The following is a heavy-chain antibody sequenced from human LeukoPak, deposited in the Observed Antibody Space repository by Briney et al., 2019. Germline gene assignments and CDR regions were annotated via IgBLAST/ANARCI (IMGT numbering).Heavy chain of an antibody. D-gene: IGHD3-10*01. CDR3: ARDGLHYDYYYYMDV. CDR2: IRYDGSNK. CDR1: GFTFSSYG. Sequence: SGGSLRLSCAASGFTFSSYGMHWVRQAPGKWLEWVAFIRYDGSNKYYADSVKGRFTISRDNSKNTLYLQMNSLRAEDTAVYYCARDGLHYDYYYYMDVWGKGTTVTVSS. J-gene: IGHJ6*03. V-gene: IGHV3-30*02.